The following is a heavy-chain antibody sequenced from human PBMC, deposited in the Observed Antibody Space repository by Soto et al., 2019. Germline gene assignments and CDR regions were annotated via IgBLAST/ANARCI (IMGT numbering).Heavy chain of an antibody. CDR1: GFTFDDYT. CDR2: ISWDGGST. V-gene: IGHV3-43*01. CDR3: AKDIRIAVAGPSLNYGMDV. D-gene: IGHD6-19*01. J-gene: IGHJ6*02. Sequence: EVQLVESGGVVVKPGGSLRLSCAASGFTFDDYTMHWVRQAPGKGLEWVSLISWDGGSTYYADSVKGRFTISRDNSKNSLYLQMNSLRTEDTALYYCAKDIRIAVAGPSLNYGMDVWGQGTTVTVSS.